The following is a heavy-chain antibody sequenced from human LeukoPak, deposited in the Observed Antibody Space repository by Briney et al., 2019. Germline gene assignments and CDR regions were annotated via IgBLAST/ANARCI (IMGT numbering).Heavy chain of an antibody. D-gene: IGHD6-19*01. Sequence: GGSLRLSCAASGFTFDDYAIHWVRQAPGMGLEWVSGISWNGGTVAYADSVKGRFTISRDNAKNSLYLQMNSLRVEDTALYYCAKTGRSGWYYYYFDYWGQGTLVTVSS. J-gene: IGHJ4*02. CDR2: ISWNGGTV. CDR3: AKTGRSGWYYYYFDY. V-gene: IGHV3-9*01. CDR1: GFTFDDYA.